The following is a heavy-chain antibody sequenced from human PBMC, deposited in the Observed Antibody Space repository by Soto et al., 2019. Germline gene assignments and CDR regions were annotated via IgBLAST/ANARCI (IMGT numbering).Heavy chain of an antibody. D-gene: IGHD2-15*01. Sequence: SETLSLTCTVSGGSISSYYWSWIRQPPGKGLEWIGYIYYSGSTNYNPSLKSRVTISVDTSKNQFSLKLSSVTAADTAVYYCARDRNCSGGSCYLGWFDPWGQGTLVTVSS. CDR2: IYYSGST. V-gene: IGHV4-59*01. J-gene: IGHJ5*02. CDR3: ARDRNCSGGSCYLGWFDP. CDR1: GGSISSYY.